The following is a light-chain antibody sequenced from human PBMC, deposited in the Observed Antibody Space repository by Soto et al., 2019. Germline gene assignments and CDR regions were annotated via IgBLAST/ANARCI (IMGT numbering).Light chain of an antibody. V-gene: IGKV3-20*01. Sequence: EIVLTHSPSTLSLSPGERATLSFMASQSVSSYLAWYQQKPGQAPRLLIYGASNRATGIPDRFSGSGSGKDFTLTISRLEPEDFAVYYCKQYGSSGKFGQGTKVDIK. CDR3: KQYGSSGK. CDR2: GAS. J-gene: IGKJ1*01. CDR1: QSVSSY.